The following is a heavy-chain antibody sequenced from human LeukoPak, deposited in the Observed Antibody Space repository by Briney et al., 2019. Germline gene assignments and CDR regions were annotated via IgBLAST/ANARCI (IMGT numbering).Heavy chain of an antibody. J-gene: IGHJ4*02. CDR1: GYSFTSYW. CDR2: IYPGDSDT. D-gene: IGHD6-13*01. Sequence: PGESLKISFKGSGYSFTSYWIGWVRQMPGKGLEWIGIIYPGDSDTRYSPSFQGQVTISADKSISTAYLQWSSLEASDTAMYYCARLLGSSSSSWASFDYWGQGTLVTVSS. CDR3: ARLLGSSSSSWASFDY. V-gene: IGHV5-51*01.